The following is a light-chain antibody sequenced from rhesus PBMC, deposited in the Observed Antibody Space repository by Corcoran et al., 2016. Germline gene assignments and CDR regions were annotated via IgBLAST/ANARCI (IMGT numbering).Light chain of an antibody. CDR2: YAS. Sequence: DIVMTQSPAFVSVTPGEKVTITCQASEGISNYLHWYQQKPDQAPTLFIQYASQSISGVPSRFTGIGPGTVFTFTISSLEVEDAATYYCQQGNKHPLPFGGGTKVEIK. J-gene: IGKJ4*01. CDR1: EGISNY. CDR3: QQGNKHPLP. V-gene: IGKV6-47*02.